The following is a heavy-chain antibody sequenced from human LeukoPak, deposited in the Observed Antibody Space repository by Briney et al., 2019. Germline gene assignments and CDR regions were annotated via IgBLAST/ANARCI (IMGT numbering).Heavy chain of an antibody. D-gene: IGHD2/OR15-2a*01. CDR3: AREYPADAFDI. CDR2: MIPNSGNT. CDR1: GYTFTSYD. Sequence: ASVTVSCKASGYTFTSYDINWVRQATGQGLEWMGWMIPNSGNTGYAQKFQGRVTMTRNTSISTAYMELSSLRSEDTAVYYCAREYPADAFDIWGQGTMVTVSS. J-gene: IGHJ3*02. V-gene: IGHV1-8*01.